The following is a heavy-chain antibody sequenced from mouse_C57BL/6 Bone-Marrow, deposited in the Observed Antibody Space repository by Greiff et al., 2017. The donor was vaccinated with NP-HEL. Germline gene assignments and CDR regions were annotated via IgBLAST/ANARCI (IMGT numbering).Heavy chain of an antibody. V-gene: IGHV1-74*01. CDR2: IHPSDSDT. CDR3: AMWGLLSDY. D-gene: IGHD2-3*01. J-gene: IGHJ2*01. Sequence: QVQLQQPGAELVKPGASVKVSCKASGYTFTSYWMHWVKQRPGQGLEWIGRIHPSDSDTNYNQKVKGKATLTVDKSSITAYMLLSILTSEDSAVYYCAMWGLLSDYWGQGTTLTVSS. CDR1: GYTFTSYW.